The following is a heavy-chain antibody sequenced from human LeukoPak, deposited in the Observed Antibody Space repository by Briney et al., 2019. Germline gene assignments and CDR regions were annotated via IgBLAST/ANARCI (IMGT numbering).Heavy chain of an antibody. D-gene: IGHD3-22*01. V-gene: IGHV1-46*01. CDR1: GYTFTSYY. CDR2: INPSGGST. J-gene: IGHJ4*02. CDR3: ARYSSGYYPPSSFDY. Sequence: ASVKVSCKASGYTFTSYYMHLVRQAPGQGLEWMGIINPSGGSTSYAQKFQGRVTMTRDTSTSTVYMELSSLRSEDTAVYYCARYSSGYYPPSSFDYWGQGTLVTVSS.